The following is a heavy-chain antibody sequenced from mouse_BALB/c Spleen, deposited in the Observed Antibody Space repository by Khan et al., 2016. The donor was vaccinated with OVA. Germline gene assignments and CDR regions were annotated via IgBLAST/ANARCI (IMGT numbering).Heavy chain of an antibody. J-gene: IGHJ2*01. CDR3: ARDRIDY. Sequence: QVQLQQSGAELAKPGASVKMSCKASGYTFSNYWMHWVKQRPGQGLEWIGYINPSTGHTYYNQTFNDKAILTTDKSSSTAYMQLSSLTSEDSAVYYCARDRIDYWGQGTTLTVSS. CDR2: INPSTGHT. V-gene: IGHV1-7*01. CDR1: GYTFSNYW.